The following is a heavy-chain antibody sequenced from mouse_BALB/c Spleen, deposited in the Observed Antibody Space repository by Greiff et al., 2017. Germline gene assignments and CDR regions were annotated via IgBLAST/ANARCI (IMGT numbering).Heavy chain of an antibody. CDR3: AGSTMITTWAMDY. D-gene: IGHD2-4*01. CDR2: IDPSDSET. V-gene: IGHV1S126*01. J-gene: IGHJ4*01. CDR1: GYSFTSYW. Sequence: VQLVESGPQLVRPGASVKISCKASGYSFTSYWMHWVKQRPGQGLEWIGMIDPSDSETRLNQKFKDKATLTVDKSSSTAYMQLSSPTSEDSAVYYCAGSTMITTWAMDYWGQGTSVTVSS.